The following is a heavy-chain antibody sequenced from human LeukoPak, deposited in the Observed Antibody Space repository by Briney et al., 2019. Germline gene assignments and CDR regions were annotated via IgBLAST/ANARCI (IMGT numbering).Heavy chain of an antibody. CDR2: INPSGGST. D-gene: IGHD3-22*01. CDR1: GYTFTSYY. CDR3: ARDTNYYDSSGYAYNFDY. J-gene: IGHJ4*02. Sequence: ASVKVSCKASGYTFTSYYMHWVRQAPGQGLEWMGIINPSGGSTSYAQKFQGRVTMTRDTSTSTVYMELSSLRSEDTAVYYCARDTNYYDSSGYAYNFDYWGQGTLVIVSP. V-gene: IGHV1-46*01.